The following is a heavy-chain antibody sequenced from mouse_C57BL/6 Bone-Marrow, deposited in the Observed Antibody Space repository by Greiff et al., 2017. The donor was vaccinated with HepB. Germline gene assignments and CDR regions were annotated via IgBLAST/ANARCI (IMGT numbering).Heavy chain of an antibody. V-gene: IGHV1-66*01. J-gene: IGHJ2*01. CDR2: IYPGSGNT. Sequence: VQLVESGPELVKPGASVKISCKASGYSFTSYYIHWVKQRPGQGLEWIGWIYPGSGNTKYNEKFKGKATLTADTSSSTAYMQLSSLTSEDSAVYYCARGGYLYFDYWGQGTTLTVSS. CDR1: GYSFTSYY. D-gene: IGHD1-1*02. CDR3: ARGGYLYFDY.